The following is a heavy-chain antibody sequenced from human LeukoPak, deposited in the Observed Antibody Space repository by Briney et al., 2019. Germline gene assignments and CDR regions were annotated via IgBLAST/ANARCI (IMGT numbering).Heavy chain of an antibody. CDR1: GGSISSGGYY. J-gene: IGHJ4*02. CDR3: ARGGQQLGYYFDY. Sequence: SQTLSPTCTVSGGSISSGGYYWSWIRQHPGKGLEWIGYIYYSGSTYYNPSLKSRVTISVDTSKNQFSLKLSSVTAADTAVYYCARGGQQLGYYFDYWGQGTLVTVSS. D-gene: IGHD6-13*01. CDR2: IYYSGST. V-gene: IGHV4-31*03.